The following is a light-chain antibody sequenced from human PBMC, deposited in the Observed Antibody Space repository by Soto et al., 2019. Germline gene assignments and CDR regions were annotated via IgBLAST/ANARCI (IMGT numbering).Light chain of an antibody. CDR3: QQRSNWPPYT. Sequence: EIVLTQSPATLSLSPGERATLSCRASQSVSSYLAWYQQKPGQAPRLLIYDASNRATGIPARFSGSGSGTEFTRTISSLEPEYFAVYYCQQRSNWPPYTFGQGTKLEIK. J-gene: IGKJ2*01. V-gene: IGKV3-11*01. CDR2: DAS. CDR1: QSVSSY.